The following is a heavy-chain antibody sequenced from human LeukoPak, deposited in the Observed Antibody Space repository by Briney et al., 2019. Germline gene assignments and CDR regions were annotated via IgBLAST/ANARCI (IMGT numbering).Heavy chain of an antibody. CDR1: GGSISSYY. D-gene: IGHD3-3*01. J-gene: IGHJ5*02. CDR2: IYTSGST. Sequence: SETLSLTCTVSGGSISSYYWSWIRQPPGRGLEWIGYIYTSGSTNYNPSLKSRVTISVDTSKNQFSLKLSSVTAADTAVYYCARLGYYDFWSGYYQTNWFDPWGQGTLVTVSS. V-gene: IGHV4-4*09. CDR3: ARLGYYDFWSGYYQTNWFDP.